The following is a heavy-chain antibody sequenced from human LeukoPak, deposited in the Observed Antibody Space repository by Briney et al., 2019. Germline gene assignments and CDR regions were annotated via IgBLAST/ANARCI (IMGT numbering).Heavy chain of an antibody. CDR2: ISGSGGST. CDR1: GFTFSSYT. J-gene: IGHJ5*02. V-gene: IGHV3-23*01. CDR3: AKGGDGDDVNWFDP. D-gene: IGHD2-21*02. Sequence: GGSLRLSCAASGFTFSSYTMSWVCHTPGKRLGCVSDISGSGGSTYYADSVKGRFTISRDNSKNTLYLQMNSLRAEDTAVYYCAKGGDGDDVNWFDPWGQGTLVTVSS.